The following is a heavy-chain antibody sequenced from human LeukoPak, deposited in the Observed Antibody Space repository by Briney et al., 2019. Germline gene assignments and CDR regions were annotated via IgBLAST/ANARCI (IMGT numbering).Heavy chain of an antibody. CDR3: ARGSGWYLFDY. V-gene: IGHV4-59*01. J-gene: IGHJ4*02. Sequence: SETLSLTCTVSGGSISSYYWSWIRQPPGKGLEWIGYIYYSGGTNYNPSLKSRVTISVDTSKNQFSLKLSSVTAADTAVYYCARGSGWYLFDYWGQGTLVTVSS. CDR1: GGSISSYY. D-gene: IGHD6-19*01. CDR2: IYYSGGT.